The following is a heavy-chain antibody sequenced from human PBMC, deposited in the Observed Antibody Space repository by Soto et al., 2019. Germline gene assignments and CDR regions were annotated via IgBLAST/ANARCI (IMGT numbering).Heavy chain of an antibody. CDR2: INAGNGNT. CDR3: ARDRDEDGGTSDAFDM. V-gene: IGHV1-3*01. Sequence: ASVKVSCKASGYTFTSYAIHWVRQAPGQRLEWMGWINAGNGNTKYSQKFQGRVTITRDTSASTAYMELSSLRSEDTAVYYCARDRDEDGGTSDAFDMWGQGTMVTVSS. J-gene: IGHJ3*02. CDR1: GYTFTSYA. D-gene: IGHD2-15*01.